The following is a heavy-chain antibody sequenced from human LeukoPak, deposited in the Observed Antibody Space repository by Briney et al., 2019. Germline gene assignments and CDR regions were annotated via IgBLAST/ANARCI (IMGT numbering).Heavy chain of an antibody. CDR3: ARDLYDYYMDV. CDR1: GFTFSSYS. D-gene: IGHD2/OR15-2a*01. V-gene: IGHV3-21*01. Sequence: GGSLRLSCAASGFTFSSYSMNWVRQAPGKGLEWVPSISSSSSYIYYADSVKGRFTISRDNAKNSLYLQMNSLRAEDTAVYYCARDLYDYYMDVWGKGTTVTISS. J-gene: IGHJ6*03. CDR2: ISSSSSYI.